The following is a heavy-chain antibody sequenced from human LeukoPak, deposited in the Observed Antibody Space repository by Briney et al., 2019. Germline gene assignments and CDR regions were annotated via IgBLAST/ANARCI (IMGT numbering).Heavy chain of an antibody. CDR3: ARDRSFIAAAGIDN. V-gene: IGHV3-30*04. J-gene: IGHJ4*02. D-gene: IGHD6-13*01. CDR1: GFTFSSYA. CDR2: ISYDGTK. Sequence: PGGSLRLSCAASGFTFSSYAMHWVRQAPGKGLEWVAFISYDGTKYYADYVKVRFTISRDNSKNTMYLQMNSMRTEATAVYNCARDRSFIAAAGIDNWGQGPLVTVSS.